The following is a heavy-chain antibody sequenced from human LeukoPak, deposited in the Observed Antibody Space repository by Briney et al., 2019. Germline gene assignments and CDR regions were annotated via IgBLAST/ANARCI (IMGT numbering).Heavy chain of an antibody. Sequence: SETLSLTCAVYGGSFSGYYWNWIRQPPGKGLEWIGEITQSGNTYYNPSLKSRVTVSLDTSKNQSSLKLTSVTAADTAVYYCARQLYSSGWYAFDYWGQGTLVTVSS. D-gene: IGHD6-19*01. J-gene: IGHJ4*02. CDR1: GGSFSGYY. V-gene: IGHV4-34*01. CDR2: ITQSGNT. CDR3: ARQLYSSGWYAFDY.